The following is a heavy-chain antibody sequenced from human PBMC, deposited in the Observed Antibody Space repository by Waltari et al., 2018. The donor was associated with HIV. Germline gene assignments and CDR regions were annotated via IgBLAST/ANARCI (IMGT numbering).Heavy chain of an antibody. CDR2: MSTDGNSV. CDR1: GFTFSSSG. D-gene: IGHD3-22*01. CDR3: ARGSGYYYFDY. J-gene: IGHJ4*02. V-gene: IGHV3-74*01. Sequence: EVQLVESGGGLVQPGGPLRLSCAASGFTFSSSGMPWVRQVPGKGLEWILGMSTDGNSVRSADSVKGRFTISRDNTKNTLYLQMNSLRVEDTAVYYCARGSGYYYFDYWGQGTRVTVSS.